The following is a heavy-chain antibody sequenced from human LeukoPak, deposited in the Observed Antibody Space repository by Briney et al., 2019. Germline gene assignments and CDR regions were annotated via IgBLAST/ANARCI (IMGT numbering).Heavy chain of an antibody. CDR2: ITSSSSYI. J-gene: IGHJ4*02. Sequence: GGSLRLPCEGTGFSFDNSWMNWVRQAPGKGLEWVSSITSSSSYIYYADSVKGRFTISRDNAKNSLYLQMNSLRAEDTAVYYCARSYSSSRGTFDYWGQGTLVTVSS. CDR3: ARSYSSSRGTFDY. D-gene: IGHD6-6*01. CDR1: GFSFDNSW. V-gene: IGHV3-21*01.